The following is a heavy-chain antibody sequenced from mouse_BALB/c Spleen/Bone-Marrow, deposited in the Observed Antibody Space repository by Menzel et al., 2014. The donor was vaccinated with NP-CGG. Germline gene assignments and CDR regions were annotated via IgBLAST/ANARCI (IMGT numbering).Heavy chain of an antibody. V-gene: IGHV1-7*01. CDR1: GYTFTSYW. CDR2: INPSTGYT. D-gene: IGHD2-14*01. J-gene: IGHJ3*01. Sequence: LVESGAELAKPGASVKMSCKASGYTFTSYWMHWVKQRPGQGLEWIGYINPSTGYTEYNQKFKDKATLTAGKSSSTAYMQLSSLTSEDSAVYYCARYYRYDGFAYWGQGTLVTVSA. CDR3: ARYYRYDGFAY.